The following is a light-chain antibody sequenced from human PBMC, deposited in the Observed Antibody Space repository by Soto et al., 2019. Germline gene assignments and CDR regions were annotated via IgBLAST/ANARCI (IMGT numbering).Light chain of an antibody. CDR1: QGISSW. CDR2: ATS. J-gene: IGKJ5*01. CDR3: QQAHSFPVT. Sequence: DIQMTQSPSSVSASVGDRVTITCRASQGISSWLAWYQQKPGRAPKLLLYATSTLQRGVPSRFSGSGSGTEFTLTISSLQPEDSAIYYCQQAHSFPVTFGQGTRL. V-gene: IGKV1-12*01.